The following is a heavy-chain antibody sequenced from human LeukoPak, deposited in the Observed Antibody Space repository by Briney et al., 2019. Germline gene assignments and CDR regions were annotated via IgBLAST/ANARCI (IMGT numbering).Heavy chain of an antibody. J-gene: IGHJ5*02. D-gene: IGHD5-12*01. Sequence: SETLSLTCTVSGGSISSGNYYWSWIRQPAGMGLEWIGRIYISGGTEYNPSLKSRITISIDTSKNQFYLRLSSVTAADTAVYYCARVRRNSGNKYFDPWGQGTRVTVSS. CDR1: GGSISSGNYY. CDR2: IYISGGT. V-gene: IGHV4-61*02. CDR3: ARVRRNSGNKYFDP.